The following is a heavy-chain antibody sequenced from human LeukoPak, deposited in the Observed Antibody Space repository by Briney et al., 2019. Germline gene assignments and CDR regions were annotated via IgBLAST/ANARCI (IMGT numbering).Heavy chain of an antibody. J-gene: IGHJ4*02. CDR1: GGSISSSSYY. CDR3: ARLVYGSGSHQFDY. Sequence: PSETLSLTCTVSGGSISSSSYYWGWIRQPPGKGLEWIASIYYSGSTYYNPSLKSRVTISVDTSTNQFSLRLSSVSAADTAVYYCARLVYGSGSHQFDYWGEGAPGSVSS. V-gene: IGHV4-39*01. D-gene: IGHD3-10*01. CDR2: IYYSGST.